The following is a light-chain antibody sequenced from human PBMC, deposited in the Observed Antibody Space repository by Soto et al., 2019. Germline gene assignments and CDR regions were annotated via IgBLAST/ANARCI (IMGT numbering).Light chain of an antibody. Sequence: EIVLTQSPGTLSLSPGERAILTCRASQSVTSSFLAWYQQRPGQAPRLLIYGASTRASGIPDRFSGSGSGTDFTLTISRLAPEDFAMYYCHQYGSSPRTFGPGT. CDR1: QSVTSSF. CDR3: HQYGSSPRT. CDR2: GAS. J-gene: IGKJ3*01. V-gene: IGKV3-20*01.